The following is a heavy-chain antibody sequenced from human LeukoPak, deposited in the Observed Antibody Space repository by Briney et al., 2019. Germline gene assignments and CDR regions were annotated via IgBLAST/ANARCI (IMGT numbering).Heavy chain of an antibody. CDR2: IIPILGIA. CDR1: GYTFTSYG. V-gene: IGHV1-69*04. CDR3: ARVGYYDSSGYYPL. D-gene: IGHD3-22*01. J-gene: IGHJ4*02. Sequence: SVKVSCKASGYTFTSYGITWVRQAPGQGLEWMGRIIPILGIANYAQKFQGRVTITADKSTSTAYMELSSLRSEDTAVYYCARVGYYDSSGYYPLWGQGTLVTVSS.